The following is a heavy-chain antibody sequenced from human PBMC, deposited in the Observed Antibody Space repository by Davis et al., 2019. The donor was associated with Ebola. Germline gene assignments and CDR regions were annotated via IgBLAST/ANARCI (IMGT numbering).Heavy chain of an antibody. J-gene: IGHJ5*02. CDR3: AQYITTSPSRYFDP. CDR1: GFTFSSYS. CDR2: IGSGGGDI. V-gene: IGHV3-23*01. D-gene: IGHD3-3*01. Sequence: GESLKTSCAASGFTFSSYSMTWVRQAPGKGLEWVSVIGSGGGDIQYADFVKGRFTISRDNSKNTLYHQLNSLRVEDTATYYCAQYITTSPSRYFDPWGQGTLVTVS.